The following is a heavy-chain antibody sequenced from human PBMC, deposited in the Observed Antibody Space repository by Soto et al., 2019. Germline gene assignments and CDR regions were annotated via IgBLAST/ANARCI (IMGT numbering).Heavy chain of an antibody. CDR2: FDPEDGET. CDR3: ATPFRGGDASDY. D-gene: IGHD2-21*02. CDR1: GYTLTELS. Sequence: ASVKVSCKVSGYTLTELSMHWVRQAPGKGLEWMGGFDPEDGETIYAQKFQGRVTMTEDTSTDTAYMELSSLRSEDTAVYYCATPFRGGDASDYWGQGTLVTVSS. V-gene: IGHV1-24*01. J-gene: IGHJ4*02.